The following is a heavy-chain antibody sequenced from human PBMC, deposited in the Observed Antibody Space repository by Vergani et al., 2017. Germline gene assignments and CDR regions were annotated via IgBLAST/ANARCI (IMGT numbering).Heavy chain of an antibody. CDR3: ARGRTEGYSSSWYPLDY. Sequence: QVQLQQWGAGLLKPSETLSLTCAVYGGSFSGYYWSWIRQPPGKGLEWIGEINHSGSTNYNPSLKSRVTISVDTSKNQFSLTLSSVTAADTAVYYCARGRTEGYSSSWYPLDYWGQGTLVTVSS. D-gene: IGHD6-13*01. CDR2: INHSGST. CDR1: GGSFSGYY. J-gene: IGHJ4*02. V-gene: IGHV4-34*01.